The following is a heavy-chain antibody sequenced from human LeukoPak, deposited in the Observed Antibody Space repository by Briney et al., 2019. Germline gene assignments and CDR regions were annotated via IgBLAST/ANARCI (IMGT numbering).Heavy chain of an antibody. CDR1: GYTFTSYG. J-gene: IGHJ4*02. CDR3: AISSGWYGGVFDY. D-gene: IGHD6-19*01. V-gene: IGHV1-69*13. CDR2: IIPIFGTA. Sequence: ASVKVSCKASGYTFTSYGISWVRQAPGQGLEWMGGIIPIFGTANYAQKFQGRVTITADESTSTAYMELSSLRSEDTAVYYCAISSGWYGGVFDYWGQGTLVTVSS.